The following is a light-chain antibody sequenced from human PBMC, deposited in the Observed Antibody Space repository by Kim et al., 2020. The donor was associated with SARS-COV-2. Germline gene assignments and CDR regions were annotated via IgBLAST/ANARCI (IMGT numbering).Light chain of an antibody. CDR2: GAS. V-gene: IGKV3-15*01. CDR3: QQYNDWPPIT. CDR1: QSVSSN. Sequence: EIVMTQSPASLSVSPGVRVTLSCRASQSVSSNLAWYQQKPGQPPRLLISGASTRATGVPARFSGRGSGTEFTLTINSLQSEDFAIYYCQQYNDWPPITFGQGTRLEIK. J-gene: IGKJ5*01.